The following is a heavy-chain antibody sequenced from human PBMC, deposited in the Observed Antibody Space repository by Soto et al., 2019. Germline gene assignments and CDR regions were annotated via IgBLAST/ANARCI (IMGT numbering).Heavy chain of an antibody. CDR2: ISSDGKNT. J-gene: IGHJ6*02. D-gene: IGHD2-21*01. CDR3: ARVHCTTELCSGLYFYYALDV. V-gene: IGHV3-30*01. Sequence: QVQLVESGGGVVQPGRSLRLSCAASGFTFSDYAMHWVRQPPGKGLEWVAIISSDGKNTYYGDSVQGRFTISRDDSTSTLSLQMNGLRPEDTAVYFCARVHCTTELCSGLYFYYALDVWGQGTTVTVSS. CDR1: GFTFSDYA.